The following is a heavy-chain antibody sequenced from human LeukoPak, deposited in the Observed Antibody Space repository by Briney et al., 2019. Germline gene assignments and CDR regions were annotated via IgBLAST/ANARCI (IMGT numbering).Heavy chain of an antibody. J-gene: IGHJ3*02. D-gene: IGHD6-19*01. CDR2: INHSGST. Sequence: PSETLSLTCAVYGGPFSGYYWSWIRQPPGKGLEWIGEINHSGSTNYNPSLKSRVTISVDTSKDQFSLKLSSVTAADTAVYYCARLREYSSGWYDAFDIWGQGTMVTVSS. CDR3: ARLREYSSGWYDAFDI. CDR1: GGPFSGYY. V-gene: IGHV4-34*01.